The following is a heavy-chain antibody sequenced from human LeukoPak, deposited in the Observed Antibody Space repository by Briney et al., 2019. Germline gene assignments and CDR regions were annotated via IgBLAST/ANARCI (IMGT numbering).Heavy chain of an antibody. CDR1: GFTFSSYG. D-gene: IGHD3/OR15-3a*01. J-gene: IGHJ6*03. Sequence: GGSLRLSCAASGFTFSSYGMNWVRQAPGKGLEWVSSISSSSSYIYYADSVKGRFTISRDNAKNSLYLQMNSLRAEDTAVYFCARPTWTNYMDVWGKGTAVTISS. CDR2: ISSSSSYI. V-gene: IGHV3-21*01. CDR3: ARPTWTNYMDV.